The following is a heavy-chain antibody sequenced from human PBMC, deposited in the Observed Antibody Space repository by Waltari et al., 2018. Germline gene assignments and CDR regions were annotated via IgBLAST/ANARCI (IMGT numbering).Heavy chain of an antibody. J-gene: IGHJ4*02. D-gene: IGHD1-26*01. CDR3: ARDQEGATAY. Sequence: QVQLVQSGAEVKKPGASVKVSCKASGYTFTGYSMHWVRQAPGQGLEWMGGIIPIFGTANYAQKFQGRVTITADESTSTAYMELSSLRSEDTAVYYCARDQEGATAYWGQGTLVTVSS. CDR1: GYTFTGYS. CDR2: IIPIFGTA. V-gene: IGHV1-69*01.